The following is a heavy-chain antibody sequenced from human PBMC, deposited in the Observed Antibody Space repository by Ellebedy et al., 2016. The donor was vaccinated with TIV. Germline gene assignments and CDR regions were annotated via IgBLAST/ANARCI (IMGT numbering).Heavy chain of an antibody. CDR2: VFSSGYT. CDR3: VRGYDNTGFYDCPYDH. V-gene: IGHV4-59*01. J-gene: IGHJ4*02. Sequence: MPSETLSLTCSVSGGSIGRYFWTWIRQSPEKGLEWIGYVFSSGYTNYNPSLESRVTISIDTSKGQFSLRLTSVTAADTAVYYCVRGYDNTGFYDCPYDHWGQGTLVTVSS. CDR1: GGSIGRYF. D-gene: IGHD2-21*02.